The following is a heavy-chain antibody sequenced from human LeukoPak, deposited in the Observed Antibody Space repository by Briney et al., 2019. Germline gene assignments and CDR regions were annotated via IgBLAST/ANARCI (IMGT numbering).Heavy chain of an antibody. D-gene: IGHD3-22*01. CDR2: SGDNT. CDR1: GFTFSSYA. J-gene: IGHJ3*02. Sequence: PGGSLRLSCVASGFTFSSYAMTWVRQAPGKGLEWVSSSGDNTRYADSVKGRFTMSRDNSKNTLDLQMNGLRAEDTAVYYCAKSWRYYDTSNYYAFDIWGQGTMVTVPS. V-gene: IGHV3-23*01. CDR3: AKSWRYYDTSNYYAFDI.